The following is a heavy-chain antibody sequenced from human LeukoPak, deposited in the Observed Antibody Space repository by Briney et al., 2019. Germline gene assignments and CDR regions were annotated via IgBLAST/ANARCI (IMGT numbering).Heavy chain of an antibody. CDR1: GGSISSFY. CDR2: MYYSGST. D-gene: IGHD2-2*01. V-gene: IGHV4-59*01. CDR3: ARYGCSTTSCYQHY. J-gene: IGHJ4*02. Sequence: SETLSLTCTVSGGSISSFYWSWFRQPPGKGLEWIGLMYYSGSTYYNPSLKSRVSLSVDTSKNQFSLKLNSVTAADTAVYYCARYGCSTTSCYQHYWGQGTLVTVSS.